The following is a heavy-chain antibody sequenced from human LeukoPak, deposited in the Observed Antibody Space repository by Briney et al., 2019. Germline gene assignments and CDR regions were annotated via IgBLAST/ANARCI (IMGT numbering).Heavy chain of an antibody. CDR1: GFTFSSYG. J-gene: IGHJ6*02. CDR3: ARLYYGVDV. Sequence: GRSLRLSCAASGFTFSSYGMHWVRQAPGKGLEWVAVISYDGSNKYYADSVKGRFTISRDNSKNTLYLQMNSLRAEDTAVYYCARLYYGVDVWGQGTTVTVSS. CDR2: ISYDGSNK. V-gene: IGHV3-30*03.